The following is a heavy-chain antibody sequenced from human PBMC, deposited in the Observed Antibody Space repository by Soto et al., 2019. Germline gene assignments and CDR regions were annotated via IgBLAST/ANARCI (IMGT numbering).Heavy chain of an antibody. J-gene: IGHJ4*02. D-gene: IGHD4-17*01. CDR2: IYYSGST. Sequence: SETLSLTCTVSGGSISSYYWSWIRQPPGKGLEWIGYIYYSGSTNYNPSLKSRVTISVDTSKNQFSLKLSSVTAADTAVYYCARSMTTVVTLDYWGQGTLVTVSS. CDR3: ARSMTTVVTLDY. CDR1: GGSISSYY. V-gene: IGHV4-59*08.